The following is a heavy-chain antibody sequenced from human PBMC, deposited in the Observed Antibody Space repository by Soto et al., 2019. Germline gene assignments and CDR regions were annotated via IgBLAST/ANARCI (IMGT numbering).Heavy chain of an antibody. D-gene: IGHD6-13*01. V-gene: IGHV3-21*01. CDR3: ASGAASGTHNWFDP. Sequence: EVQLVESGGGLVKPGGSLRLSCAASGFTFSSYSMNWVRQAPGKGLEWVSSISSSSSYIYYADSVKGRFTISRDNAKNSLYLQMNSLRDEDTAVYYCASGAASGTHNWFDPWGQGTLVTVSS. J-gene: IGHJ5*02. CDR2: ISSSSSYI. CDR1: GFTFSSYS.